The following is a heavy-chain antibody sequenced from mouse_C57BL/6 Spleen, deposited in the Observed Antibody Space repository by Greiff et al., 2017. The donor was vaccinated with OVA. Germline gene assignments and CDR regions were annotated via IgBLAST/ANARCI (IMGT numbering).Heavy chain of an antibody. CDR1: GFTFSSYA. Sequence: EVHLVESGEGLVKPGGSLKLSCAASGFTFSSYAMSWVRQTPEKRLEWVAYISSGGDYIYYADTLKGRFTISRDNARNTLYLQMSSLKSEDTAMYYCTKYSNYVAYWGQGTLVTVSA. J-gene: IGHJ3*01. CDR2: ISSGGDYI. CDR3: TKYSNYVAY. D-gene: IGHD2-5*01. V-gene: IGHV5-9-1*02.